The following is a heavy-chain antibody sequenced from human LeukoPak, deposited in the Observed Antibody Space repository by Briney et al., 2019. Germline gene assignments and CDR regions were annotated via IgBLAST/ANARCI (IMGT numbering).Heavy chain of an antibody. CDR3: ARDIVYLIDEDYG. J-gene: IGHJ4*02. D-gene: IGHD4-17*01. CDR1: GSSFNTYY. V-gene: IGHV4-4*07. CDR2: IHTSGSA. Sequence: SETLSLTCSVSGSSFNTYYWSWIRQPAGKGLEGIGRIHTSGSADYSPSLQSRVTISVDMSKKEFSLKLTSVTAADTAVYYCARDIVYLIDEDYGWGQGILVTVSS.